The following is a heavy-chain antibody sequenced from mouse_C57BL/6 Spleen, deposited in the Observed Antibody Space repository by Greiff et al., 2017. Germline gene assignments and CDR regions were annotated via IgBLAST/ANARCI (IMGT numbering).Heavy chain of an antibody. D-gene: IGHD2-3*01. V-gene: IGHV1-9*01. CDR3: SRVNCYYRYYFDY. Sequence: VQLQQSGAELMKPGASVKISCKATGYTFTGYWIEWVKQRPGHGLEWIGEIFPGSGSTNYNEKFKGKATFTADTSSNTAYIQLSSLTTEYSAIYVCSRVNCYYRYYFDYWGQGTTLTVSS. CDR1: GYTFTGYW. J-gene: IGHJ2*01. CDR2: IFPGSGST.